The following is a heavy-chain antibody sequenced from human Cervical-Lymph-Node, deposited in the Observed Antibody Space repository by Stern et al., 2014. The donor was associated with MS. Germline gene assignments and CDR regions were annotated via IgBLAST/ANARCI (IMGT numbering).Heavy chain of an antibody. CDR3: ARASDRSGYCPEYFQY. CDR1: GGTFSHYA. CDR2: VLIIFDTA. J-gene: IGHJ1*01. D-gene: IGHD3-22*01. Sequence: VQLVESGPEVKKPGSSVKVSCKASGGTFSHYAISWVRQAPGQGLEWMGGVLIIFDTANYAQKFQGRVTMSADESTSTAYLELSSLRADDTAVYYCARASDRSGYCPEYFQYWGQGTPVTVSS. V-gene: IGHV1-69*01.